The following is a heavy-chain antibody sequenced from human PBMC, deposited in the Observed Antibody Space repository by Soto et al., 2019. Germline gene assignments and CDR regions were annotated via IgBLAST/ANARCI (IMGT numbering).Heavy chain of an antibody. CDR3: ARDNYYDSILPNYYYGMDV. D-gene: IGHD3-22*01. Sequence: GGSLRLSCAASGFTFSSYGMHWVRQAPGKGLEWVAVIWYDGSNKYYADSVKGRFTISRDNSKNTLYLQMNSLRAEDTAVYYCARDNYYDSILPNYYYGMDVWGQGTTVTVSS. J-gene: IGHJ6*02. CDR2: IWYDGSNK. V-gene: IGHV3-33*01. CDR1: GFTFSSYG.